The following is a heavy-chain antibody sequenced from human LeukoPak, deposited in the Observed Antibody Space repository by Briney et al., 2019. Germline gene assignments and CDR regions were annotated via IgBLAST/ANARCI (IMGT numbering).Heavy chain of an antibody. CDR3: ARAFIGWDSYGYDGLLMGFGY. CDR1: GGTFSSYA. J-gene: IGHJ4*02. V-gene: IGHV1-69*06. CDR2: IIPIFGTA. Sequence: ASVKVSCKASGGTFSSYAISWVRQAPGQGLEWMGGIIPIFGTANYAQKFQGRVTITADKSTSTAYMELSSLRSEDTAVYYCARAFIGWDSYGYDGLLMGFGYWGQGTLVTVSS. D-gene: IGHD5-18*01.